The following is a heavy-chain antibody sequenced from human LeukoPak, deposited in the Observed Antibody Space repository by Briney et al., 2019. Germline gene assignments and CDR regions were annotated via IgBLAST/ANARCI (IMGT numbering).Heavy chain of an antibody. Sequence: GESLRLSCAASGFTFSSYWMHWVRQAPGRGLVWVSRINIDGSTTGYADSVKGRFTISRDNAKNTLYLQMNSLRAEDAAVYYCARDVRDCSGGSCYGVDYWGQGTLVTVSS. D-gene: IGHD2-15*01. CDR3: ARDVRDCSGGSCYGVDY. CDR2: INIDGSTT. J-gene: IGHJ4*02. V-gene: IGHV3-74*01. CDR1: GFTFSSYW.